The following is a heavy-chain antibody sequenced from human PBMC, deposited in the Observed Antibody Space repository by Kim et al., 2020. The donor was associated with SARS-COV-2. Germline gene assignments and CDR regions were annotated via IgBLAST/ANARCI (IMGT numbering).Heavy chain of an antibody. Sequence: ASVKVSCKTSGFSFTLFAMQWVRQAPGQRLEWMGWINPASGETRYSQKFQGRVTITRDTSASTVYMELSSLTSEDTAMYYCARGRGNDYGGYAYYYYMAV. V-gene: IGHV1-3*01. J-gene: IGHJ6*03. CDR3: ARGRGNDYGGYAYYYYMAV. CDR1: GFSFTLFA. CDR2: INPASGET. D-gene: IGHD4-17*01.